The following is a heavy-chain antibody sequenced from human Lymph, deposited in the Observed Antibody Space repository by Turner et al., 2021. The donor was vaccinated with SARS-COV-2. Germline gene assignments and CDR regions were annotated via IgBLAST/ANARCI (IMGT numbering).Heavy chain of an antibody. CDR2: IKQDGSEK. D-gene: IGHD1-26*01. V-gene: IGHV3-7*01. Sequence: EVQLVESGGGLVQPGGSLRLSCAASGFNFSTYWMSWVRQAPGKGLEWVANIKQDGSEKYYVDSVKCRFTISRDNAKNSLYLQMNSLRAEDTAVYYCARLSMGDWHFDLWGRGTLVTVSS. J-gene: IGHJ2*01. CDR1: GFNFSTYW. CDR3: ARLSMGDWHFDL.